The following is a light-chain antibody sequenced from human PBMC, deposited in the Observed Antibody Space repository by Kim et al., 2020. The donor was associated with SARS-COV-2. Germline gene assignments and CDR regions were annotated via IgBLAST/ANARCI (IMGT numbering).Light chain of an antibody. V-gene: IGKV3-15*01. CDR1: QSVSSN. Sequence: GSPGERATLSCRASQSVSSNLAWYQQRPGQAPRLLFYGASTRATGIPARFSGSGSGTEFTLTISSLQSEDFAVYYCQQYNKWPPGTFGQGTKLEI. J-gene: IGKJ2*02. CDR3: QQYNKWPPGT. CDR2: GAS.